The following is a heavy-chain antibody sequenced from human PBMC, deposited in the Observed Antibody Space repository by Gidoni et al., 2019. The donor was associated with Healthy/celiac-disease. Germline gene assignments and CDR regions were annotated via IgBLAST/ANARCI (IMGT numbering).Heavy chain of an antibody. D-gene: IGHD6-13*01. CDR3: AKDSWGSSWYNPFDY. V-gene: IGHV3-23*01. Sequence: VQLFESGGGLVQPGGSLSMSCHASGFTFSSYAMSWVGQAPGKGLEWFSAISGSGGSTYYADAGKGRFTISRDNSKNTLYLQMNSLRAEDTAVYYCAKDSWGSSWYNPFDYWGQGTLVTVSS. J-gene: IGHJ4*02. CDR1: GFTFSSYA. CDR2: ISGSGGST.